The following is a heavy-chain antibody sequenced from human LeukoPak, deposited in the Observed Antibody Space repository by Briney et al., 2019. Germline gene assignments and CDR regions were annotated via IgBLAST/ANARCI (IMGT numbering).Heavy chain of an antibody. Sequence: SDTLSLTCTVSGGSVSNYYCSWIRQPPGKGLEWIGYIYYSGSTNYNPSLKSRVTISVDTSKNQFSLKLSSVTAADTAVYYCARAPYYDFWSGYYYYYGMDVWGQGTTVTVSS. CDR3: ARAPYYDFWSGYYYYYGMDV. J-gene: IGHJ6*02. V-gene: IGHV4-59*02. CDR1: GGSVSNYY. D-gene: IGHD3-3*01. CDR2: IYYSGST.